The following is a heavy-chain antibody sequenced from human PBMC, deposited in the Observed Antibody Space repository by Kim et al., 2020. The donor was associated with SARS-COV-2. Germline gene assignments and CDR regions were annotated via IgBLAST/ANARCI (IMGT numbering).Heavy chain of an antibody. V-gene: IGHV4-30-4*01. CDR2: IFYSGIT. D-gene: IGHD1-1*01. CDR3: ARDRNEYPNWFDP. CDR1: GGSISSDDFY. Sequence: SETLSLTYTVSGGSISSDDFYWSWIRQRPGKGLEWIGYIFYSGITYYNPSLKSRVTISVDTSKNQFSLQLSSLTAADTAVYYCARDRNEYPNWFDPWGQGTLVTVSS. J-gene: IGHJ5*02.